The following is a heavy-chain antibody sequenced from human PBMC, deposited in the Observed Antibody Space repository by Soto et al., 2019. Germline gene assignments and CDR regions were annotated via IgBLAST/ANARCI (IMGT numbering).Heavy chain of an antibody. CDR1: GGSISSYY. Sequence: PSETLSLTCTVSGGSISSYYWSWIRQPPGKGLEWIGYIYYSGSTNYNPSLKSRVTISVDTSKNQFSLKLSSVTAADTAVYYCARASSGWYADSYGMDVWGQGTTVTVS. D-gene: IGHD6-19*01. CDR3: ARASSGWYADSYGMDV. CDR2: IYYSGST. J-gene: IGHJ6*02. V-gene: IGHV4-59*01.